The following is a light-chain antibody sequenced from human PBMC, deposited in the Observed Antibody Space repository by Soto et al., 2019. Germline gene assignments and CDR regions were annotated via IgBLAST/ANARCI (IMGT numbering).Light chain of an antibody. CDR3: QQSYSTPLT. CDR2: AAS. J-gene: IGKJ4*01. V-gene: IGKV1-39*01. CDR1: QSIYSH. Sequence: DIQMTQSPSSLSAFVGDRVTITCRASQSIYSHLNWYQHKPGKAPKLLIYAASSLQSGVPSRFSGSGSGTEFTLTVSGLQPEDVATYYCQQSYSTPLTCGGGTQVEIK.